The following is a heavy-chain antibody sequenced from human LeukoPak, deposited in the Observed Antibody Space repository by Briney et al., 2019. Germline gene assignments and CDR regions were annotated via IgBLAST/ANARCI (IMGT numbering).Heavy chain of an antibody. J-gene: IGHJ6*02. CDR2: ISSSSSTI. V-gene: IGHV3-48*04. CDR1: GFTFSSYW. Sequence: GGSLRLSCAASGFTFSSYWMHWVRQAPGKGLEWVSYISSSSSTIYYADSVKGRFTISRDNAKNSLYLQMNSLRAEDTAVYYCARDELLWFGEPPYGMDVWGQGTTVTVSS. CDR3: ARDELLWFGEPPYGMDV. D-gene: IGHD3-10*01.